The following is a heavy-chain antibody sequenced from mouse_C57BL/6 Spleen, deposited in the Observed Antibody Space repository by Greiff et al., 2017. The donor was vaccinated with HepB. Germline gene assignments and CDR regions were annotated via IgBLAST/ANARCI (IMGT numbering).Heavy chain of an antibody. CDR2: ISSGSSTI. Sequence: EVQVVESGGGLVKPGGSLKLSCAASGFTFSDYGMHWVRQAPEKGLEWVAYISSGSSTIYYADTVKGRFTISRDNAKNTLFLQMTSLRSEDTAMYYCAIYYYGSSWYFDVWGTGTTVTVSS. CDR3: AIYYYGSSWYFDV. V-gene: IGHV5-17*01. D-gene: IGHD1-1*01. CDR1: GFTFSDYG. J-gene: IGHJ1*03.